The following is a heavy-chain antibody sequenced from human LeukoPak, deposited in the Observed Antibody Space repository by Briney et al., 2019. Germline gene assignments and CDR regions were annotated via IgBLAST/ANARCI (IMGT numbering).Heavy chain of an antibody. CDR1: IFSFDLYG. J-gene: IGHJ4*02. CDR3: ARDPSTLTIRDNY. CDR2: ISGSGSNT. V-gene: IGHV3-23*01. Sequence: GGTLRLSCEASIFSFDLYGITWIRQAPGKGLEWISTISGSGSNTHYRNSVKGRFTISRDNSKNMVYLEMNSLRAEDTAIYYCARDPSTLTIRDNYWGRGTLVTVSS. D-gene: IGHD5-24*01.